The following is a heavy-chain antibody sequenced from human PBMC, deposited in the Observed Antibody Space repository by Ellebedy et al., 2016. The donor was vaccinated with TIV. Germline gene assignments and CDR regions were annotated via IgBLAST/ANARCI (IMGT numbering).Heavy chain of an antibody. CDR1: GDSISAPNFY. Sequence: MPSETLSLTCTVSGDSISAPNFYWGWIRQPPGKGLEWIGYIYYSGSTNYNPSLKSRVTISVDTSKNQFSLKLSSVTAADTAVYYCAVGIQLWFSHDYWGQGTLVTVSS. D-gene: IGHD5-18*01. J-gene: IGHJ4*02. CDR2: IYYSGST. V-gene: IGHV4-61*01. CDR3: AVGIQLWFSHDY.